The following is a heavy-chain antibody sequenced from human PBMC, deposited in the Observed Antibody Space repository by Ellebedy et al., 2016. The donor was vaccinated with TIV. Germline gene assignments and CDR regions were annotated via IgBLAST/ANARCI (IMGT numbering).Heavy chain of an antibody. J-gene: IGHJ4*02. D-gene: IGHD2-15*01. V-gene: IGHV4-59*08. CDR3: ARLPAGYCSGGSCPTQFDY. Sequence: MPSETLSLTCTVSGGSISSYYWSWIRQPPGKGLEWIGYVYYSGSTTYNASLKSRVTISVDTSKNQFSLKLSSVTAADTAVYYCARLPAGYCSGGSCPTQFDYWGQGTLVTVSS. CDR1: GGSISSYY. CDR2: VYYSGST.